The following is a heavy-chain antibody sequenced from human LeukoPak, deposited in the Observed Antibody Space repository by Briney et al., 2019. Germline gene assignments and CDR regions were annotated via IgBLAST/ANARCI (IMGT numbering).Heavy chain of an antibody. Sequence: GGSLRLSCAASGFTFSSYSMNWVRQAPGKGLEWVSSISSSSSHIYYADSVKGRFTISRDNAKNSLYLQMNRLRAENTALYYCARGESSTRPFDYWGQGTLVTGSS. CDR2: ISSSSSHI. CDR3: ARGESSTRPFDY. CDR1: GFTFSSYS. J-gene: IGHJ4*02. D-gene: IGHD6-13*01. V-gene: IGHV3-21*01.